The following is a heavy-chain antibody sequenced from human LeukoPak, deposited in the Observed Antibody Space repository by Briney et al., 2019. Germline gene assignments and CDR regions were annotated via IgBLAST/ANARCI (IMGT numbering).Heavy chain of an antibody. CDR2: IDQDGSGK. CDR1: GFTFSSYW. J-gene: IGHJ4*02. V-gene: IGHV3-7*01. CDR3: AGGPGFLIDC. Sequence: PGGSLRLSCVTSGFTFSSYWMSWVRQTPGKGLEWVANIDQDGSGKNYVDSVKGRLTISRDNAKNLLLLQMNSLRPEDTAVYYCAGGPGFLIDCWGQGTLVTVSS. D-gene: IGHD3-3*01.